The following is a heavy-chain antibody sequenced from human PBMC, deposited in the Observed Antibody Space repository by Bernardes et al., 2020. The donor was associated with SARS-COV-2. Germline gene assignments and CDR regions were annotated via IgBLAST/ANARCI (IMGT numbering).Heavy chain of an antibody. Sequence: GGSLRLSCAASGFTFSSYWMHCVLHAPGKGLVWVSRINSDGRSTSYADSVKGRFTVSRDNAENTLYLQMNSLRAEDTAVYYCARAPSRKHIVVVTASDAFDIWGQGKMVTVSS. D-gene: IGHD2-21*02. CDR3: ARAPSRKHIVVVTASDAFDI. CDR2: INSDGRST. V-gene: IGHV3-74*01. CDR1: GFTFSSYW. J-gene: IGHJ3*02.